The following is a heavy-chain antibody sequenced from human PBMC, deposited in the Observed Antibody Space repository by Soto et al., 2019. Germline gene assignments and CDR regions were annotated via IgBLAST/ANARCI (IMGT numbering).Heavy chain of an antibody. V-gene: IGHV3-33*01. Sequence: QVQLVESGGGVVQPGRSLRLSCAASGFTFSSYGMHWVRQAPGKGLEWVAVICYDGSNKYYADSVKGRFTISRDNSKNKLYLQMNSLRAEDTAVYYCARYSADIVVVPAAMSAFDIWGQGTMVTVSS. CDR3: ARYSADIVVVPAAMSAFDI. CDR2: ICYDGSNK. CDR1: GFTFSSYG. D-gene: IGHD2-2*01. J-gene: IGHJ3*02.